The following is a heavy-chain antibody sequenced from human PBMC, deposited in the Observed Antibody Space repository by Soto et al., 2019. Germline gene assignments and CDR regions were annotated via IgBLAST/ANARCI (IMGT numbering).Heavy chain of an antibody. CDR3: ARERVT. V-gene: IGHV4-31*03. D-gene: IGHD4-4*01. J-gene: IGHJ4*02. Sequence: QVQLQESGPGLVKPSQTLSLTCTVSGGSISNHAYYWSWIRQHPGKGLESIGYISYSGSNSYKASLKSRVTISVDTSTNQFSLKLRSVTGADTAVYYCARERVTWGQGTLVTVSS. CDR2: ISYSGSN. CDR1: GGSISNHAYY.